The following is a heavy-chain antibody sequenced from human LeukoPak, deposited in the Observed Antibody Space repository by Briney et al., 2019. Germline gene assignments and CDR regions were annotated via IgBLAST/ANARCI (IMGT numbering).Heavy chain of an antibody. D-gene: IGHD1-26*01. CDR1: GLTFSSYS. Sequence: PGGFLRLSCAPSGLTFSSYSMNWVRQAPGKGLEWVSFISSSSSTIYYADSVKGRFTISRDNAKNSLYLQMNSLRAEDTAVDYCARDRGGSYSAIDYWGQGTLVTVSS. CDR2: ISSSSSTI. CDR3: ARDRGGSYSAIDY. J-gene: IGHJ4*02. V-gene: IGHV3-48*04.